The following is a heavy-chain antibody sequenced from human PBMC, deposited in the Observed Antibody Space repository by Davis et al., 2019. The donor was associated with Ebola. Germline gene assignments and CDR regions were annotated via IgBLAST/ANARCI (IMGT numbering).Heavy chain of an antibody. CDR2: IWYDGSNT. D-gene: IGHD5-18*01. V-gene: IGHV3-33*01. Sequence: GGSLRLSFPPPGFTFSSFGLHWFGQPPGKGLGWVAVIWYDGSNTYYADSVKGRFTISRDNSKNTLYLQMNSLRAEDTAMYYCARINSYGDFDYWGQGTMVTVSS. CDR1: GFTFSSFG. CDR3: ARINSYGDFDY. J-gene: IGHJ4*01.